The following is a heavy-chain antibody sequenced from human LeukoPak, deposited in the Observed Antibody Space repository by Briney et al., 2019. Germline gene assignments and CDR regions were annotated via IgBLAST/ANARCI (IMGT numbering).Heavy chain of an antibody. D-gene: IGHD1-26*01. CDR1: GYTFTGYY. CDR3: ARTVGARTFYFDH. V-gene: IGHV1-2*02. J-gene: IGHJ4*01. Sequence: GASVKVSCKASGYTFTGYYMHWVRQAPGQGLEWMGWINPNSGGTNYAQKFQGRVTVTRDTSISTAYMELSRLRSDDTAVYYCARTVGARTFYFDHWGHGTLVTVSS. CDR2: INPNSGGT.